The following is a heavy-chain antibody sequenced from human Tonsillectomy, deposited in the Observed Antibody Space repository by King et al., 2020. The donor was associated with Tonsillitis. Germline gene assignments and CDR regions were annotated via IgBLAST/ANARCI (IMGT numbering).Heavy chain of an antibody. CDR3: ARRGGSYY. CDR1: GGSFSGYY. CDR2: IIHSGST. J-gene: IGHJ4*02. Sequence: QVQLQQWGAGLLKPSETLSLTCAVYGGSFSGYYWSWIRQPPGEGLEWIGEIIHSGSTNYNPPLKSRVTISVETSKNQFSLKLRSVTAADTAIYYCARRGGSYYWGQGTLVTVSS. D-gene: IGHD2-15*01. V-gene: IGHV4-34*12.